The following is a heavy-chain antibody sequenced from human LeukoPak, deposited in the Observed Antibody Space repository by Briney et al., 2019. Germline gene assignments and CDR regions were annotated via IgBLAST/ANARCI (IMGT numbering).Heavy chain of an antibody. V-gene: IGHV3-74*01. Sequence: PGGSLRLSCAASGSGLTFSSYWMHWVRQGPGKGLVWVSRINSDGTSTIYADSVKGRFTIYRDNAKNTVYLQMNSLRAENTAVYYCAKEYGGNRRAFDIWGQGTMVTVSS. CDR3: AKEYGGNRRAFDI. J-gene: IGHJ3*02. D-gene: IGHD4-23*01. CDR2: INSDGTST. CDR1: GSGLTFSSYW.